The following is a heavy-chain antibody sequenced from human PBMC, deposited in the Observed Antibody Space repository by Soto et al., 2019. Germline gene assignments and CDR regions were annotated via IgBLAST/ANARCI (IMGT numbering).Heavy chain of an antibody. Sequence: EVRLVESGGALVQIGGSLRLSCAASGFIFGDYWMSWIRQAPGKGLEWVANTRQDGGEKNFVDSVKGRFIISRDNAKNSLYLQMNSLRADDTAVYYCARHHSGSYYCAYWGLGTLVTVSS. J-gene: IGHJ4*02. CDR1: GFIFGDYW. CDR2: TRQDGGEK. V-gene: IGHV3-7*05. CDR3: ARHHSGSYYCAY. D-gene: IGHD1-26*01.